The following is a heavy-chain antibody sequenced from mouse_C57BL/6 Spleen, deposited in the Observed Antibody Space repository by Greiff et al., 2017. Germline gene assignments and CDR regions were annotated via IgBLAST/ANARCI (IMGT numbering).Heavy chain of an antibody. V-gene: IGHV1-20*01. D-gene: IGHD2-4*01. CDR1: GYSFTGYF. Sequence: VQLQQSGPELVKPGDSVKISCKASGYSFTGYFMNWVMQSHGKSLEWIGRINPYNGDTFYNQKFKGKATLTVDKSSSTAHMELRSLTSEDSAVYYCADYDYDGGGFACWGQGTLVTVSA. CDR3: ADYDYDGGGFAC. J-gene: IGHJ3*01. CDR2: INPYNGDT.